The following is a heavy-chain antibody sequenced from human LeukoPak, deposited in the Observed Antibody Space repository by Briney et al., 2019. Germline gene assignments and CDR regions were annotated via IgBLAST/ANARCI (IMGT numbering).Heavy chain of an antibody. V-gene: IGHV3-23*01. J-gene: IGHJ4*02. CDR3: ARDYAPTGAPEFDY. Sequence: GGSLRLSCAASGFIFSNYGMNWVRQAPGKGLEWVAAISASGSATSYADSVKGRFTISRDNSKNTLYLQMNSLRAEDTAVYYCARDYAPTGAPEFDYWGQGTLVTVSS. CDR1: GFIFSNYG. CDR2: ISASGSAT. D-gene: IGHD1-26*01.